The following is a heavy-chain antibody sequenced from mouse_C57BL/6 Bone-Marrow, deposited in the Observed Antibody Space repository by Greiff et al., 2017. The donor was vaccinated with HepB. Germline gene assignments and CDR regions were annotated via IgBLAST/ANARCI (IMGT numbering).Heavy chain of an antibody. J-gene: IGHJ3*01. CDR2: IYPSDSET. CDR3: ASGCDGSSRVAY. V-gene: IGHV1-61*01. D-gene: IGHD1-1*01. Sequence: QVQLQQPGAELVRPGSSVKLSCKASGYTFTSYWMDWVQQRPGQGLEWIGNIYPSDSETHYNQKFKDKATLTVDKSSSTAYMQLSSLTSEDSAVEYCASGCDGSSRVAYWGQGTLVTVSA. CDR1: GYTFTSYW.